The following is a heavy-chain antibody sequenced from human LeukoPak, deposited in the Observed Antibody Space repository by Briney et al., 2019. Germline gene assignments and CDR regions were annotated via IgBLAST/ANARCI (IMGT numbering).Heavy chain of an antibody. CDR1: GFTSSGSA. V-gene: IGHV3-73*01. D-gene: IGHD3-3*01. CDR3: THEFFGS. Sequence: PGGSLRLSCAASGFTSSGSAMHWVRQASGKGLEGVGRIRGKANSYATAYAASVKGRFTISRDDSKNTAYLQMNSLKTEDTAVYYCTHEFFGSWGQGTLVTVSS. J-gene: IGHJ4*02. CDR2: IRGKANSYAT.